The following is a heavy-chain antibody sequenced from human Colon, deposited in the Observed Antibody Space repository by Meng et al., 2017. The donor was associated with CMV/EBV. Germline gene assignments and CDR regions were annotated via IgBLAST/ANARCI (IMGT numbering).Heavy chain of an antibody. V-gene: IGHV3-33*06. CDR3: AKDPRSGISQRVGMDV. CDR1: GFTFSSYG. J-gene: IGHJ6*02. Sequence: GGSLRLSCAASGFTFSSYGMHWVRQAPGKGLEWVAVIWYDGSNKYYADSVKGRFTISRDNSKNTLYLQMNSLRAEDTAVYYCAKDPRSGISQRVGMDVWGQGTTVNVSS. CDR2: IWYDGSNK. D-gene: IGHD3-10*01.